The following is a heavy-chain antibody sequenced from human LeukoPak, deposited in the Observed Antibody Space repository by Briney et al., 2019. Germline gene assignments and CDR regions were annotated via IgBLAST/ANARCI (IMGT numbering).Heavy chain of an antibody. CDR2: IYYSGST. CDR3: ARLDYGDYERIDAFDI. D-gene: IGHD4-17*01. Sequence: SETLSLTCTGSGGSISSSSYYWGWIRQPPGKGLEWIGSIYYSGSTYYNPSLKSRVTISVDTSKNQFSLKLSSVTAADTAVYYCARLDYGDYERIDAFDIWGQGTMVTVSS. V-gene: IGHV4-39*01. J-gene: IGHJ3*02. CDR1: GGSISSSSYY.